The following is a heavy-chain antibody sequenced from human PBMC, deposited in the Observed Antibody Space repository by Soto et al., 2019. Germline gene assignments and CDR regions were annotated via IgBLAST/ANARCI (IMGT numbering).Heavy chain of an antibody. Sequence: PGGSLRLSCAASGFTFSSYAMSWVRQAPGKGLEWVSAISGSGGSTYYADSVKGRFTISRDNSKNTLYLQMNSLRAEDTAVYYCAKDSRITMVRGEMDYWGQGTLVTVSS. CDR3: AKDSRITMVRGEMDY. J-gene: IGHJ4*02. CDR2: ISGSGGST. CDR1: GFTFSSYA. V-gene: IGHV3-23*01. D-gene: IGHD3-10*01.